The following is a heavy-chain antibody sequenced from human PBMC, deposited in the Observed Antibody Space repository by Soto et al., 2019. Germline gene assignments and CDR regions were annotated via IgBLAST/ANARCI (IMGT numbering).Heavy chain of an antibody. J-gene: IGHJ4*02. CDR1: GFTFRNYA. CDR2: ISGSADST. Sequence: EVQLLESGGNSVQPGGSLRLSCAASGFTFRNYAMTWVRQAPGRGLEWVSLISGSADSTFYADSLKGRFTISRDNSKRNLYLQVNSMRAADSAIYYWARVYSSGWYLGYYFDYWGQGTLVTVSS. CDR3: ARVYSSGWYLGYYFDY. D-gene: IGHD6-19*01. V-gene: IGHV3-23*01.